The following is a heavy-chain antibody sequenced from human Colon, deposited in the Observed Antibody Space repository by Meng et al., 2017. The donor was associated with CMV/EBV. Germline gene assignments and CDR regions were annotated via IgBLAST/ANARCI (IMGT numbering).Heavy chain of an antibody. CDR3: ARDGYDSTGLPTWFDP. J-gene: IGHJ5*02. CDR2: ISSGGSVI. CDR1: GFTFSNYE. V-gene: IGHV3-48*03. D-gene: IGHD3-22*01. Sequence: GESLKISCAVSGFTFSNYEMNWVRQAPGKGLECVAYISSGGSVIYYADSVKGRFTISRDNAKNALYLQMSSLSVDDTTVYYCARDGYDSTGLPTWFDPRGQGTLVTVSS.